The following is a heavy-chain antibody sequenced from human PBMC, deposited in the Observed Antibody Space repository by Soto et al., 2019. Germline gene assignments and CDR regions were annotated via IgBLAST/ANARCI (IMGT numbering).Heavy chain of an antibody. CDR1: GYTFTRSG. CDR3: ARVVDTAMVPDYFDY. Sequence: VASVKVSCKASGYTFTRSGISWVRQAPGQGLEWMGWISTYNGDTNYAQTFQGRVTMTTDTSTSTVYMELRSLRSEDTAVYYCARVVDTAMVPDYFDYWGQGTLVTVSS. CDR2: ISTYNGDT. V-gene: IGHV1-18*01. D-gene: IGHD5-18*01. J-gene: IGHJ4*02.